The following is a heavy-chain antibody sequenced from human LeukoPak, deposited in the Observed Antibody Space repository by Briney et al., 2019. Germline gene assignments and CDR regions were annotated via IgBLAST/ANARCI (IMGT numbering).Heavy chain of an antibody. V-gene: IGHV6-1*01. D-gene: IGHD6-13*01. CDR3: ARGQAASGRLFDY. CDR1: GDSVSSDSDT. CDR2: IYYRSKWYN. Sequence: SQTLSLTCAISGDSVSSDSDTWNWIRQSPSRGLEWLGRIYYRSKWYNDYAASVKSRITINPDTSKNQFSLQLNSVTPEDTAVYYCARGQAASGRLFDYWGQGTLVTVSS. J-gene: IGHJ4*02.